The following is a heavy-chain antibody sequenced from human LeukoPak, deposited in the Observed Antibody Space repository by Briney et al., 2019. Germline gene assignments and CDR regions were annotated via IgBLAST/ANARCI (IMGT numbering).Heavy chain of an antibody. CDR1: GGSISSYY. J-gene: IGHJ4*02. CDR2: IYYSGST. D-gene: IGHD5-18*01. CDR3: AREGYSYGAGYFDY. Sequence: SETLSLTCTVSGGSISSYYWSWIRQPPGKGLEWIGYIYYSGSTNYNPSLKSRVTISVDTSKNQFSLKLSSATAADTAVYYCAREGYSYGAGYFDYWGQGTLVTVSS. V-gene: IGHV4-59*01.